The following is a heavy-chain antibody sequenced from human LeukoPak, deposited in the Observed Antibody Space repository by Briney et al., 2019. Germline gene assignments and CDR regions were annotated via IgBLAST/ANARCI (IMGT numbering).Heavy chain of an antibody. Sequence: SETLSLTCTVSGGSISSYYWSWIRQPPGKGLEWIGYIYYSGSTNYNPSLKSRVTISVDTSKNQFSLKLSSVTAADTAVYYCARWWDYGSSRWFDPWGQGTLVTVSS. CDR1: GGSISSYY. CDR3: ARWWDYGSSRWFDP. CDR2: IYYSGST. V-gene: IGHV4-59*01. J-gene: IGHJ5*02. D-gene: IGHD4-17*01.